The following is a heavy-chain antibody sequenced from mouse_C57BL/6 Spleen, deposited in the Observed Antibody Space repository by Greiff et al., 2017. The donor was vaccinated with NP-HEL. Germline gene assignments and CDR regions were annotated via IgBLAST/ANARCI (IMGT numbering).Heavy chain of an antibody. Sequence: QVQLQQPGAELVMPGASVKLSCKASGYTFTSYWMHWVKQRPGQGLEWIGEIDPSDSYTNYNPKFKGKSTLTVDKSSSTAYMQRSSLTSEDSAVYYCARGGGYDGAWFAYWGQGTLVTVSA. CDR2: IDPSDSYT. CDR1: GYTFTSYW. D-gene: IGHD2-2*01. CDR3: ARGGGYDGAWFAY. J-gene: IGHJ3*01. V-gene: IGHV1-69*01.